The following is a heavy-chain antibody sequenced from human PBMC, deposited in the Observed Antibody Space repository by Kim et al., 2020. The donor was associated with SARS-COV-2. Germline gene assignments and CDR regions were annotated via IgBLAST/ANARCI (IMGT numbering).Heavy chain of an antibody. D-gene: IGHD6-19*01. CDR3: AKDQYLQQWLVGYYYYGMDV. V-gene: IGHV3-30*18. Sequence: GGSLRLSCAASGFTFSSYGMHWVRQAPGKGLEWVAVISYDGSNKYYADSVKGRFTISRDNSKNTLYLQMNSLRAEDTAVYYCAKDQYLQQWLVGYYYYGMDVWGQGTTVTVSS. CDR1: GFTFSSYG. CDR2: ISYDGSNK. J-gene: IGHJ6*02.